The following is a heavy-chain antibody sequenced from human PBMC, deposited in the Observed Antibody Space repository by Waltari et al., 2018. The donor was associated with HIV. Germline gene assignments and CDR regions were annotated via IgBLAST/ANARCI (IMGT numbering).Heavy chain of an antibody. V-gene: IGHV1-8*01. CDR2: MSRNSGNT. CDR1: GYTFTSTYD. Sequence: QVQLLQSGAEVKKPGASVKVSCKASGYTFTSTYDINWVRQASGQGLEWMGWMSRNSGNTGYAQKFQGRVAMTRDTSVSTAYMELNSLKSEDTAIYYCARAVWGYCSGSNCRTRFDSWVQGTLVTVSS. J-gene: IGHJ5*01. CDR3: ARAVWGYCSGSNCRTRFDS. D-gene: IGHD2-2*01.